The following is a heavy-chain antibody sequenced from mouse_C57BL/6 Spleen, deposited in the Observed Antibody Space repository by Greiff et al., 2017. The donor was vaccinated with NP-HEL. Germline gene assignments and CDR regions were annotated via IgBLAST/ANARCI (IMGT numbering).Heavy chain of an antibody. J-gene: IGHJ2*01. CDR2: ISGGGGNT. V-gene: IGHV5-9*01. Sequence: EVKLMESGGGLVKPGGSLKLSCAASGFTFSSYTMSWVRQTPEKRLEWVATISGGGGNTYYPDSVKGRFTISRDNAKNTLYLQMSSLRSEDTALYYCARQGTTVVAFDYWGQGTTLTVSS. D-gene: IGHD1-1*01. CDR1: GFTFSSYT. CDR3: ARQGTTVVAFDY.